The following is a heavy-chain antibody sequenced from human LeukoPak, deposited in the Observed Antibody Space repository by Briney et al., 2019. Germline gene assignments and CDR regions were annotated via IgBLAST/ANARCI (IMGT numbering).Heavy chain of an antibody. D-gene: IGHD5-24*01. CDR1: GFICSSFS. Sequence: GESLRLSCAASGFICSSFSMSWVRQAPGKGLELVAYIDGPSSAIYYADSVKGRFTISRDNAKYSVYLQMNSLRAEDTAVYYCTTYGRNGYKGYFWGQGALVTVSS. V-gene: IGHV3-48*04. J-gene: IGHJ4*02. CDR3: TTYGRNGYKGYF. CDR2: IDGPSSAI.